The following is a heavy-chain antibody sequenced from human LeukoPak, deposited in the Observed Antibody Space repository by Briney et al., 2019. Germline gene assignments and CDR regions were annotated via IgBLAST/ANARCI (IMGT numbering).Heavy chain of an antibody. CDR3: ARGSSSGIYYYYYYMDV. CDR2: ISSNGGST. Sequence: PGGSLRLSCAASGFTFSSYAMHWVRQAPGKGLEYVSAISSNGGSTYYANSVKGRFTISRDNSKNTLYLQMGSLRAEDMAVYYCARGSSSGIYYYYYYMDVWGKGTTVTVSS. D-gene: IGHD6-6*01. V-gene: IGHV3-64*01. J-gene: IGHJ6*03. CDR1: GFTFSSYA.